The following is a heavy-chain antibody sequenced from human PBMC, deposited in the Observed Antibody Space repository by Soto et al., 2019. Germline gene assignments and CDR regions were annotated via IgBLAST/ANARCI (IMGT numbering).Heavy chain of an antibody. Sequence: PGGALRLSCAASGYTFGTYEMSWVRQAPGKGLEWVAYISGSGTTIYYADSVKGRFTISRDSAKKSLYLQMNSLRAEDTAAYYCATSPALRGVVWFYFDSWGQGALVTVSS. CDR3: ATSPALRGVVWFYFDS. J-gene: IGHJ4*02. CDR2: ISGSGTTI. D-gene: IGHD3-10*01. CDR1: GYTFGTYE. V-gene: IGHV3-48*03.